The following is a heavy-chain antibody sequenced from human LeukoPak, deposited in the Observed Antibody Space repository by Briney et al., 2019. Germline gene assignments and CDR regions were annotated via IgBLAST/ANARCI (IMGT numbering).Heavy chain of an antibody. CDR2: ISAGSENT. CDR3: ANMQLVKGVFEI. CDR1: GFTLSSFA. D-gene: IGHD6-13*01. Sequence: PRGSLRLSCAASGFTLSSFAMSWVRQAPGKGLDWVSRISAGSENTYYADSVKGRFTISRDNSKNTLDLHLNSLTADDTAVYYCANMQLVKGVFEIWGQGARVTVSS. V-gene: IGHV3-23*01. J-gene: IGHJ3*02.